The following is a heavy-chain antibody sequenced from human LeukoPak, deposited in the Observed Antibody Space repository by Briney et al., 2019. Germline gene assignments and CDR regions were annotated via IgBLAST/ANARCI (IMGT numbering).Heavy chain of an antibody. D-gene: IGHD3-3*01. J-gene: IGHJ5*02. CDR1: GGSFSGYY. Sequence: SETLSLTCAVYGGSFSGYYWSWIRQPPGKGLEWIGEINHSGSTNYNPSLKSRVATSVDTSKNQFSLKLSSVTAADTAVYYRARAKRYYDFWSGYPNWFDPWGQGTLVTVSS. CDR2: INHSGST. CDR3: ARAKRYYDFWSGYPNWFDP. V-gene: IGHV4-34*01.